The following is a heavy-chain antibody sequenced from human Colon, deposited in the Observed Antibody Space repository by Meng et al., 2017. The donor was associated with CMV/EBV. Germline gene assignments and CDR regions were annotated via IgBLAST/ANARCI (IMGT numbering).Heavy chain of an antibody. CDR1: GYTFTSYG. J-gene: IGHJ4*02. Sequence: QVQLVQSGAEVTKPGASVKLSCKASGYTFTSYGISWVRQSPGQGLEWMGWISAYNGNTYYAQKLQGRVTMTTDTSTSTAYMEQSSLRSDDTAVYYCARDRGGPPFDYWGQGTLVTVSS. CDR2: ISAYNGNT. CDR3: ARDRGGPPFDY. V-gene: IGHV1-18*01. D-gene: IGHD5-12*01.